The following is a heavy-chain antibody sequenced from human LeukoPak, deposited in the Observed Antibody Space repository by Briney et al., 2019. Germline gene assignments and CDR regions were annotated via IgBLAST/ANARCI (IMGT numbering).Heavy chain of an antibody. D-gene: IGHD3-10*01. CDR1: GYSFTSYW. Sequence: GESLKISCKGSGYSFTSYWIGWVRQMPGKGLEWMGIIYPGDSDTRYSPSFQGQVTISADKSISTAYLQWSSLKASDTAMYYCARRATYYYGSGSYFWFDPWGQGTLVTVSS. J-gene: IGHJ5*02. V-gene: IGHV5-51*01. CDR2: IYPGDSDT. CDR3: ARRATYYYGSGSYFWFDP.